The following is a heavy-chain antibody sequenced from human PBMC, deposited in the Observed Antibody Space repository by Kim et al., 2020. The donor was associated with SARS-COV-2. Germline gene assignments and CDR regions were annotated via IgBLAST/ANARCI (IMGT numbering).Heavy chain of an antibody. CDR3: ARGHFHAYGDL. D-gene: IGHD4-17*01. V-gene: IGHV4-34*01. J-gene: IGHJ4*02. CDR2: INHSGST. CDR1: GGSFSGYY. Sequence: SETLSLTCAVYGGSFSGYYWSWIRQPPGKGLEWIGEINHSGSTNYNPSLKSRVTISVDTSKNQFSLKLSSVTAADTAVYYCARGHFHAYGDLWGQGTLVTVSS.